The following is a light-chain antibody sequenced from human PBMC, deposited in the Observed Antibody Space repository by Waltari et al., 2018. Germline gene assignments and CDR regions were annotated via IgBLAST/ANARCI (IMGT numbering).Light chain of an antibody. V-gene: IGKV3-15*01. CDR2: AAS. CDR3: QQYNRWPPLT. J-gene: IGKJ4*01. CDR1: QSIDNN. Sequence: EIVMKQSPTTLSVSPGERLTPSCKASQSIDNNLAWYQQKPGQAPRLLIYAASTRATDVPARFRGSGSRTEFTLTISSLQSEDCGVFYCQQYNRWPPLTFGGGTKVEIK.